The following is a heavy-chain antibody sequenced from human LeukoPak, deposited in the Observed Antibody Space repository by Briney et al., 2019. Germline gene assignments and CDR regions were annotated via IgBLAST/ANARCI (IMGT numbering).Heavy chain of an antibody. Sequence: GASVKVSCKASGYTFTGYYMHWVRQAPGQGLEWMGWINPNSGGTNYAQKFQGRVTMTRDTSISTAYMELSRLRSDDTAVYYCAREEANWGWRANDAFDIWGQGTMVTVSS. CDR1: GYTFTGYY. CDR2: INPNSGGT. V-gene: IGHV1-2*02. D-gene: IGHD7-27*01. CDR3: AREEANWGWRANDAFDI. J-gene: IGHJ3*02.